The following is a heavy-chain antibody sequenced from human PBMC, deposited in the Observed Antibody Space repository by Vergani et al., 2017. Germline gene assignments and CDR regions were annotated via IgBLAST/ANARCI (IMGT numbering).Heavy chain of an antibody. CDR2: ISGSSSYV. CDR3: ARGGLPFDY. D-gene: IGHD5-18*01. V-gene: IGHV3-21*02. J-gene: IGHJ4*02. Sequence: EVQLVESGGGLVKPGGSLRLSCAASGFSFSSYSMNWVRQAPGKGLEWVASISGSSSYVFYRDSVEGRFTITRDNAKKSVYLQLNSLRAEDTAVYYCARGGLPFDYWGQGTLVTVSS. CDR1: GFSFSSYS.